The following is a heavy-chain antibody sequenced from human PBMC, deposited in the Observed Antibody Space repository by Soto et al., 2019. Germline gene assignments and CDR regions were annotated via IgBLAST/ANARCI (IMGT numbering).Heavy chain of an antibody. J-gene: IGHJ5*02. Sequence: QVHLVQSGGEVKKTGASVTVSCKASGYRFASYAIGWVRQAPGQGLEWVGWISAYNGNTRYAQKLQGRVTMTTHTSTSTAYIERRSLKSDDTAVYYSEIEQVTLVWGPQNWFEPWGQGTLVTVSS. CDR3: EIEQVTLVWGPQNWFEP. CDR1: GYRFASYA. D-gene: IGHD3-10*01. CDR2: ISAYNGNT. V-gene: IGHV1-18*01.